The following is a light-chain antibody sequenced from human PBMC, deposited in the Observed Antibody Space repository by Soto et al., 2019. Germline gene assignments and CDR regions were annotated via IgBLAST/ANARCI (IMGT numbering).Light chain of an antibody. CDR1: QSISSN. V-gene: IGKV3-15*01. Sequence: EIVMTQSPATLSVSPGARATLSCRASQSISSNLAWYQQKPGQAPRLLIYGASTRATGIPARFSGSGSGTEFTLTISSLQSEDFAVYYCQQYNNWPPTVGQGTKVDIK. CDR2: GAS. CDR3: QQYNNWPPT. J-gene: IGKJ1*01.